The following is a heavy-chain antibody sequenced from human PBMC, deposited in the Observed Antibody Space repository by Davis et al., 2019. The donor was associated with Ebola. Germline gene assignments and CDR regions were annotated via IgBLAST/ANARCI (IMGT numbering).Heavy chain of an antibody. CDR2: IYYSGST. Sequence: MPSETLSLTCTVSGGSIGSYYWSWIRQPPGKGLEWIGYIYYSGSTNYNPSLKSRVTISVDTSKNQFSLKLSSVTAADTAVYYCARHRDCSGGSCYRWNNWFDPWGQGTLVTVSS. J-gene: IGHJ5*02. D-gene: IGHD2-15*01. CDR3: ARHRDCSGGSCYRWNNWFDP. CDR1: GGSIGSYY. V-gene: IGHV4-59*08.